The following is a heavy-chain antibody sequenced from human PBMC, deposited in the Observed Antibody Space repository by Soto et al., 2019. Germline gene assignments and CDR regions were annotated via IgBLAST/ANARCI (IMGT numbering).Heavy chain of an antibody. D-gene: IGHD2-2*01. J-gene: IGHJ6*03. CDR3: AREGYCSSSMCYGGYYYMDV. V-gene: IGHV1-18*01. CDR1: GYTLTNYG. Sequence: QVQLVQSGGEVKNPGASVKVSCKAFGYTLTNYGISWVRQATGQGLEWMGWISAYNGRANYTKKLQGRVILTTDSTTNNDYIELKSMGSDDTAEYYCAREGYCSSSMCYGGYYYMDVWGKGTTVTVS. CDR2: ISAYNGRA.